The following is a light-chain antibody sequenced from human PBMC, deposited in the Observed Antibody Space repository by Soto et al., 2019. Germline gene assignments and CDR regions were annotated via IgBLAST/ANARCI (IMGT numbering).Light chain of an antibody. CDR3: QLYSSYSPWT. J-gene: IGKJ1*01. CDR2: KAS. Sequence: IQMTQSPSTLSASVGDTVTITCRASQSISNWVAWYQQKPGKAPKLLIYKASTLESGVPSRFSGSESGTQFTLTISSLQPDDFATYFCQLYSSYSPWTFGQGTKV. V-gene: IGKV1-5*03. CDR1: QSISNW.